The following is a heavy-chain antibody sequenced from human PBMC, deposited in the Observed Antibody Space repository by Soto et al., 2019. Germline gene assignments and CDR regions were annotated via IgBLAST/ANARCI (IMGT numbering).Heavy chain of an antibody. V-gene: IGHV3-72*01. D-gene: IGHD3-22*01. CDR1: GFTFSDHY. CDR3: TTDGYYYDTSGYPGPLGFDP. CDR2: IRNKTNRYTT. J-gene: IGHJ5*02. Sequence: GGSLRLSCAASGFTFSDHYMDWVRPAPGKGLEWVGRIRNKTNRYTTEYAASVKGRFTISIDDSKNSLYLQMNSLQTEDTAVYYCTTDGYYYDTSGYPGPLGFDPWGRGTLVTVSS.